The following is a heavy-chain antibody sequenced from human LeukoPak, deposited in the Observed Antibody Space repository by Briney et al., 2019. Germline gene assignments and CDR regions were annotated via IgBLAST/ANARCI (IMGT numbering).Heavy chain of an antibody. J-gene: IGHJ5*02. CDR1: GFIFSAYA. D-gene: IGHD2-2*01. Sequence: GGSLRLSCAASGFIFSAYAMSWVRQAPGQGLEWISVIGTGGETHYAESVRGRFTISRSNFKNTLYLQMNSLRAEDTAVYYCAKKLRWDCSSTTCPKGDCFDPWGQGTLVTVSS. CDR2: IGTGGET. CDR3: AKKLRWDCSSTTCPKGDCFDP. V-gene: IGHV3-23*01.